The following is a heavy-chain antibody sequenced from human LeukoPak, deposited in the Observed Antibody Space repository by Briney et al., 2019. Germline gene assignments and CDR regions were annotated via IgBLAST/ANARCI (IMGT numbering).Heavy chain of an antibody. V-gene: IGHV4-34*01. J-gene: IGHJ6*03. CDR3: AGSTVYYYYYMDV. D-gene: IGHD2-21*02. Sequence: ASETLSLTCAVYGGSFSGYYWSWIRQPPGKGLGWIGEINHSGSTNYNPSLKSRVTISVDTSKNQFSLKLSSVTAADTAVYYCAGSTVYYYYYMDVWGKGTTVTVSS. CDR2: INHSGST. CDR1: GGSFSGYY.